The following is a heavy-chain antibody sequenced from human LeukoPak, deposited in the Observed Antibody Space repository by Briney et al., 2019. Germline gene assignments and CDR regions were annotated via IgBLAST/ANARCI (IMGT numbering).Heavy chain of an antibody. CDR2: MNPNSGKP. J-gene: IGHJ4*02. CDR3: ARGPFRTPPVAGTPTDY. CDR1: GYTFTSYD. Sequence: ASVKVSCKASGYTFTSYDINWVRQATGQGLEWMGWMNPNSGKPGYAQKFQGRVTMTRNTSISTAYMELSSLRSEDTAVYYCARGPFRTPPVAGTPTDYWGQGTLVTVSS. V-gene: IGHV1-8*01. D-gene: IGHD6-19*01.